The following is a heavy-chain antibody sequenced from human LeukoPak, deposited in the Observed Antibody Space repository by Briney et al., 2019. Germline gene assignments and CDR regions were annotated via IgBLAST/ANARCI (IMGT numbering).Heavy chain of an antibody. CDR1: GYTFTTYA. V-gene: IGHV7-4-1*02. J-gene: IGHJ6*03. Sequence: ASVKVSCKASGYTFTTYAMNWVRQAPGQGLEWMGWINTNTGNPTYAQGFTGRFVFSLDTSVSTAYLQISSLKAEDTAVYYCARGATYYYYYYMDVWGKGTTVTVSS. D-gene: IGHD1-26*01. CDR2: INTNTGNP. CDR3: ARGATYYYYYYMDV.